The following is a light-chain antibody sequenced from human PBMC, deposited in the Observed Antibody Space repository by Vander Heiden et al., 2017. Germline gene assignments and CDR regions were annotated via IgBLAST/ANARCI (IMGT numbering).Light chain of an antibody. CDR2: EVS. Sequence: QSALTQPPSAFWSPGQSVTISCTGASSDVGGYNYVHWYQQHPGKAPKGVIYEVSQRPSGVPDRFSGSKPANTASLTVSGLQAEDEADYYCSSFAGFNNYVFGTGTKVTVL. CDR1: SSDVGGYNY. V-gene: IGLV2-8*01. J-gene: IGLJ1*01. CDR3: SSFAGFNNYV.